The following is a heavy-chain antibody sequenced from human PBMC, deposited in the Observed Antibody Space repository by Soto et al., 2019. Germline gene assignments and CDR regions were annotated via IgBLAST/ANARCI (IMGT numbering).Heavy chain of an antibody. D-gene: IGHD3-9*01. J-gene: IGHJ4*02. CDR3: SRDDSDWFFN. CDR2: ISGSGIST. Sequence: HPGGSLRLSCAASGLTFSSYAMSWVRQAPGKGLEWVSGISGSGISTYYADSVKGRFTISRDNSKNTLYLQMNSLRAEDTAVYYCSRDDSDWFFNWGRGTLVTVS. CDR1: GLTFSSYA. V-gene: IGHV3-23*01.